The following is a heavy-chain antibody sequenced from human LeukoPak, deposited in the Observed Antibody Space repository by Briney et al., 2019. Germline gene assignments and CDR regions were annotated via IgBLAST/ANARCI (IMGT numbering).Heavy chain of an antibody. V-gene: IGHV1-3*01. CDR3: ARVPRNYYAPH. D-gene: IGHD3-10*01. Sequence: GESLKISCKASGYTFTSYAMHWVRQAPGQRLEWMGWINAGNGNTKYSQKFQGRVTITRDTSASTAYMELSSLRSEDTAVYYCARVPRNYYAPHWGQGTLVTVSS. J-gene: IGHJ4*02. CDR1: GYTFTSYA. CDR2: INAGNGNT.